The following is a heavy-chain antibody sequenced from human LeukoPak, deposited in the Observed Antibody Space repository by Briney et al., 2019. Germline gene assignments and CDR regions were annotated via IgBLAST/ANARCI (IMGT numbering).Heavy chain of an antibody. J-gene: IGHJ4*02. Sequence: SVKVSCKASGFTFINSAVQWVRQARGQRLEWIGWIVVGSGNTNYAQKFQERVTITRDMSTSTAYMELSSLRSEDTAVYYCTSDPTFYSGRYYFDYWGQGTLVTVSS. CDR3: TSDPTFYSGRYYFDY. V-gene: IGHV1-58*01. CDR1: GFTFINSA. D-gene: IGHD1-26*01. CDR2: IVVGSGNT.